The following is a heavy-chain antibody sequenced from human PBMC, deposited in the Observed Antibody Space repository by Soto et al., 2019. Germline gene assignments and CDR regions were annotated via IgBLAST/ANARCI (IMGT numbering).Heavy chain of an antibody. J-gene: IGHJ4*01. Sequence: ASVKVSCKASGYSFSSFGISWLRQAPGQGPEWMGWISGNNGNTNYAQKFQGRVTVTTDTSTTTAYMELRSLKSEDTAVYYCERLGDYYQAFDYWGHGALVTVSS. V-gene: IGHV1-18*01. CDR2: ISGNNGNT. CDR3: ERLGDYYQAFDY. CDR1: GYSFSSFG. D-gene: IGHD3-22*01.